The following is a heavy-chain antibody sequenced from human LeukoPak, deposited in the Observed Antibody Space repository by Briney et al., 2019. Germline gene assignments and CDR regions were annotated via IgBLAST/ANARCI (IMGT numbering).Heavy chain of an antibody. D-gene: IGHD1-26*01. J-gene: IGHJ4*02. CDR1: GFTFSNYW. Sequence: PGGSLRLSCAASGFTFSNYWMNWVRQAPGKGLEWVSSISSSSYIYYADSVKGRFTISRDNAKNSLYLQMNSLRAEDTAVYYCARFPIVGATTGAGYYYFDYWGQGTLVTVSS. CDR2: ISSSSYI. V-gene: IGHV3-21*01. CDR3: ARFPIVGATTGAGYYYFDY.